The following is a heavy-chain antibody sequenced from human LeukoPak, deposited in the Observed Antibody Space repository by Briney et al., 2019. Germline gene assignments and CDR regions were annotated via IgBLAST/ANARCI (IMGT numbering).Heavy chain of an antibody. CDR2: ISAYNGNT. D-gene: IGHD2-15*01. Sequence: GASVKVSCKASGYTFTSYGISWVRQAPGQGLEWMGWISAYNGNTNYAQKLQGRVTMTTDTSTSTAYMELRSLRSDDTAVYYCARRDRGYCSGGSCLDAFDIWGQGTMVTVSS. V-gene: IGHV1-18*01. CDR3: ARRDRGYCSGGSCLDAFDI. J-gene: IGHJ3*02. CDR1: GYTFTSYG.